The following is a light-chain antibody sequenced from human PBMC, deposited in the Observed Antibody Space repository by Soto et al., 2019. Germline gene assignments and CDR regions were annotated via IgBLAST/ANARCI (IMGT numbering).Light chain of an antibody. J-gene: IGKJ2*01. Sequence: EIVLTQSPGTLSLSPGERATLSCRASQSVSSSYLAWDQQKPGQAPRLLIYGASSSATGIPDRFSGSGSGTEFTLTISRLEPEDFAVYYCQLYGSSPRYTFGQGTKLEIK. CDR3: QLYGSSPRYT. CDR1: QSVSSSY. V-gene: IGKV3-20*01. CDR2: GAS.